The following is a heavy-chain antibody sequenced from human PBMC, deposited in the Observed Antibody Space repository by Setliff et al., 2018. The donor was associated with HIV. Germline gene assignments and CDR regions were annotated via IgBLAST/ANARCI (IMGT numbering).Heavy chain of an antibody. CDR3: AKDDNTGEIAVAAVDY. V-gene: IGHV3-23*01. J-gene: IGHJ4*02. CDR2: IDGSGGST. CDR1: GFTFSSYA. Sequence: PGGSLRPSCAASGFTFSSYAMSWVRQAPGKGLEWVSAIDGSGGSTYYADSVKGRFTISRDNSKNTLYLQMNSLRAEDTAVYYCAKDDNTGEIAVAAVDYWGQGTLVTVSS. D-gene: IGHD6-19*01.